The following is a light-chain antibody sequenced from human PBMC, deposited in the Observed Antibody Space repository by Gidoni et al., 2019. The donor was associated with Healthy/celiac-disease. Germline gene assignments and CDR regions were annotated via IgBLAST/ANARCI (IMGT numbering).Light chain of an antibody. CDR2: DAS. Sequence: EIVLTQSPATLSWSPGERATLSCRASQSVSSYLAWYQQKPGQAPRLLIYDASNRATGIPARFSGSGSGTDFTLTISSLEPSDFAVSYCQQRSNWQGLTFGGGTKVEIK. V-gene: IGKV3-11*01. CDR3: QQRSNWQGLT. CDR1: QSVSSY. J-gene: IGKJ4*01.